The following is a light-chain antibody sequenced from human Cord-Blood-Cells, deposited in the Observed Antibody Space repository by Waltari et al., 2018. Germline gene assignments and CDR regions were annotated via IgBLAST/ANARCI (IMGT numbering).Light chain of an antibody. CDR3: CSYAGSYTFV. CDR1: TSAAGGSYS. CDR2: DVS. V-gene: IGLV2-11*01. Sequence: QSALTPPRSVSGSPGPSVTISCPGTTSAAGGSYSDPWYQQHPGKAPNLMIYDVSKRPSGVPDRFSGSKSGNTASLTISGLQAEDEADYYCCSYAGSYTFVFGTGTKVTVL. J-gene: IGLJ1*01.